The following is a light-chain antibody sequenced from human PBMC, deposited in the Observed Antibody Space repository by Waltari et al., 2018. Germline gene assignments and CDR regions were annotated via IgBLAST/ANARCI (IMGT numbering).Light chain of an antibody. CDR1: GSDFVTYND. CDR3: SSYTSSSTPYV. J-gene: IGLJ1*01. CDR2: EVS. Sequence: QSALTQPASVSGSPVQSVTISCTVLGSDFVTYNDVFCYQQHPGKAPKVMIYEVSNRPSGVSNRFSGSKSGNTASLTISGLQAEDEADYYCSSYTSSSTPYVFGTGTKVTVL. V-gene: IGLV2-14*01.